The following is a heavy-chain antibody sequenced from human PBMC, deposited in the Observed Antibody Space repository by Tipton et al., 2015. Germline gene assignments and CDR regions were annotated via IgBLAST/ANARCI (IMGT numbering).Heavy chain of an antibody. CDR2: VYPGGGT. J-gene: IGHJ4*02. Sequence: GLVKPSETMSLTCDVSGYSINNDYYWGWIRQAPGKGLEWIGFVYPGGGTYYNPSLKSRVTMSRDTSKNQFSLKLTSVTAADTAVYYCARDGPYSSTWDFDYWGQGTLVTVSS. CDR3: ARDGPYSSTWDFDY. V-gene: IGHV4-38-2*02. CDR1: GYSINNDYY. D-gene: IGHD6-13*01.